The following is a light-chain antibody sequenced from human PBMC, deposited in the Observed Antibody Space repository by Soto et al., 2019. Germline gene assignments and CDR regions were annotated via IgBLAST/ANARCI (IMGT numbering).Light chain of an antibody. CDR3: QQSHA. J-gene: IGKJ2*01. V-gene: IGKV1-39*01. Sequence: DIQMTQSPSSLSASVGDRVAITCRASQSISTSSNWYQQRPGRAPKLLISDASTLQSGVPSRFSGSGSGTDFTLTISSLQPEDFATYYCQQSHAFGQGTKLEIK. CDR1: QSISTS. CDR2: DAS.